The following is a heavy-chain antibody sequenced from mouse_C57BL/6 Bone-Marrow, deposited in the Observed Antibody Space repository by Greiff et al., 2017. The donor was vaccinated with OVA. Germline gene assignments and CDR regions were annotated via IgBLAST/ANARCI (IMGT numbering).Heavy chain of an antibody. CDR2: ISSGGSYT. CDR3: ARTKLPYAMYC. J-gene: IGHJ4*01. V-gene: IGHV5-6*01. CDR1: GFTFSSYG. Sequence: EVHLVESGGDLVKPGGSLKLSCAASGFTFSSYGMSWVRQTPDKRLEWVATISSGGSYTYYPDSVKGRFTISRDNAKNTLYLQMSSLKSEDTAMYYCARTKLPYAMYCWGQGASVTVSS.